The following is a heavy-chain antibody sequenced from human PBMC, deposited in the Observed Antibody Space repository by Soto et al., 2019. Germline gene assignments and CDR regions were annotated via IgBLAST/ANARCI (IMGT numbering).Heavy chain of an antibody. D-gene: IGHD6-13*01. Sequence: HPGGSLRLSCAASGFTFSSYAMSWVRQAPGKGLEWVSAISGSGGSTYYADSVKGRFTISRDNSKNTLYLQMNSLRAEDTAVYYCARPPQQLPEYFDYWGQGTLVTVSS. CDR1: GFTFSSYA. V-gene: IGHV3-23*01. J-gene: IGHJ4*02. CDR3: ARPPQQLPEYFDY. CDR2: ISGSGGST.